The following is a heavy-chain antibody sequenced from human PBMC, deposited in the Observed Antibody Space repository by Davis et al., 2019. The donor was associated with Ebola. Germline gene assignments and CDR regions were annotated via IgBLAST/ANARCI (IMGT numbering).Heavy chain of an antibody. D-gene: IGHD6-19*01. CDR3: AKDSVGITVAAYYYYGMDV. J-gene: IGHJ6*02. Sequence: GESLKISCAASGFTFHDYYMNWIRQAPGKGLEWVSYIGSTGGTIYYADSVKGRFTISRDNARNSLYLQMNGLRGEDTAVYYCAKDSVGITVAAYYYYGMDVWGQGTTVTVSS. CDR1: GFTFHDYY. V-gene: IGHV3-11*01. CDR2: IGSTGGTI.